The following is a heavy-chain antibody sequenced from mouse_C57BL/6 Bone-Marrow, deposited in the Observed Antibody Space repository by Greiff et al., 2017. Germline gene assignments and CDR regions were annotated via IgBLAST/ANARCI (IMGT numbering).Heavy chain of an antibody. V-gene: IGHV14-4*01. CDR1: GFNIKDDY. D-gene: IGHD1-1*01. J-gene: IGHJ1*03. CDR3: TTYGSSLWYFDV. CDR2: IDPENGDT. Sequence: EVQLQQSGAELVRPGASVKLSCTASGFNIKDDYMHWVKQRPEQGLEWIGCIDPENGDTEYASKFQGKATITAETSSNTAYLQLSSLTSEDTAVYYGTTYGSSLWYFDVWGTGTTVTVSS.